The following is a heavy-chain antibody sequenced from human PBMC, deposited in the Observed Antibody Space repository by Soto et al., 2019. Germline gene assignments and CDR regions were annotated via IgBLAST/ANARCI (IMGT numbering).Heavy chain of an antibody. V-gene: IGHV3-23*01. CDR1: GFTFSSYA. D-gene: IGHD6-6*01. J-gene: IGHJ6*03. Sequence: GGSLRLSCAASGFTFSSYAMSWVRQAPGKGLEWVSAISGSGGSTYYADSVKGRFTISRDNSKNTLYLQMNSLRAEDTAVYYCAKLPAARLYYYYYMDVWGKGTTVTVSS. CDR2: ISGSGGST. CDR3: AKLPAARLYYYYYMDV.